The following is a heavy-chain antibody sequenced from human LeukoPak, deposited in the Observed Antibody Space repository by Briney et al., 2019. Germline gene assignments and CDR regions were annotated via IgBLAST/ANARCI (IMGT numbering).Heavy chain of an antibody. Sequence: GESLKISCKGSGYSFTSYWIGWVRQMPGKGLEWMGIIYPGDSDTRYSPSFQGQVTISADKSISTAYLQWSSLKASDTAMYYCARRAPGITGTTIYFDYWGQGTLVTVSS. CDR2: IYPGDSDT. V-gene: IGHV5-51*01. CDR1: GYSFTSYW. CDR3: ARRAPGITGTTIYFDY. J-gene: IGHJ4*02. D-gene: IGHD1-20*01.